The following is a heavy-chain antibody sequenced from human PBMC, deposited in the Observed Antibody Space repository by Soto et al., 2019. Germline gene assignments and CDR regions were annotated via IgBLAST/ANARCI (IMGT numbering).Heavy chain of an antibody. Sequence: GGSLRLSCAASGFTFSSYSMNWVRQAPGKGLEWVSSISSSSSYIYYADSVKGRFTISRDNAKNSLYLQMNSLRAEDTAVYYCARDQHGSYSYAFDIWGQGTMVTVSS. V-gene: IGHV3-21*01. J-gene: IGHJ3*02. CDR2: ISSSSSYI. CDR1: GFTFSSYS. CDR3: ARDQHGSYSYAFDI. D-gene: IGHD1-26*01.